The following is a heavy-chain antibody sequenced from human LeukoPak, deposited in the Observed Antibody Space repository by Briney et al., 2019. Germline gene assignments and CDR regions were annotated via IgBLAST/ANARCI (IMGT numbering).Heavy chain of an antibody. J-gene: IGHJ4*02. D-gene: IGHD3-22*01. CDR1: GFTFSSYG. CDR3: AKVRLTMIVVAPGD. CDR2: ISYDGSNK. Sequence: GRSLRRSCAASGFTFSSYGMHWVRQAPGRGLEWVAVISYDGSNKYYADFVKGRFTISRDNSKNTLYLQMNSLRAEDTAVYYCAKVRLTMIVVAPGDWGQGALVTVSS. V-gene: IGHV3-30*18.